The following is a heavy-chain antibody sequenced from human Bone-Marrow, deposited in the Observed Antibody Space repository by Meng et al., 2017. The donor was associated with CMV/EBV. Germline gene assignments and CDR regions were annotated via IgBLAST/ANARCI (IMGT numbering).Heavy chain of an antibody. Sequence: ASVKVSCKASGYIFTGYYIHWVRQAPGQGLEWMGSINPNSGGTNYAQKFQGRVTMTTDTSVSTAYMELSRLRSDDTAVYYCARGGVPAASGYCGQGTLVTVSS. CDR2: INPNSGGT. J-gene: IGHJ4*02. CDR3: ARGGVPAASGY. CDR1: GYIFTGYY. D-gene: IGHD2-2*01. V-gene: IGHV1-2*02.